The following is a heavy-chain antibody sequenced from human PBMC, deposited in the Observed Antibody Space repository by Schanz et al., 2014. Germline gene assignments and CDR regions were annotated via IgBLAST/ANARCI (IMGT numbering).Heavy chain of an antibody. CDR2: ISGSGDRT. CDR1: GFTFSAYA. J-gene: IGHJ4*02. Sequence: VNLVESGGGVVQPGRSLRLSCAASGFTFSAYAMSWVRQAPGKGLEWVSLISGSGDRTYFADSVKGRFTISRDNSKNTLYLQVDSLRAEDTAVDYCARVWGAWGKGFDYWGQGTLVTVSS. D-gene: IGHD3-16*01. V-gene: IGHV3-23*04. CDR3: ARVWGAWGKGFDY.